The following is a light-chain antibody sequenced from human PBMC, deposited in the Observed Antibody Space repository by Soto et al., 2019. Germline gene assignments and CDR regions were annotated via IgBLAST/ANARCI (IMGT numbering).Light chain of an antibody. CDR1: RSNIGATYG. CDR3: QSYDSSLSGSV. CDR2: GNT. Sequence: QSVLTQPPSVPGAPGQRVTISCTGSRSNIGATYGVHWYQQLPGTAPKLLIYGNTNRPSGVPDRFSGSKSGTSASLAITGLQAEDEADYYCQSYDSSLSGSVFGGGTQLTVL. J-gene: IGLJ2*01. V-gene: IGLV1-40*01.